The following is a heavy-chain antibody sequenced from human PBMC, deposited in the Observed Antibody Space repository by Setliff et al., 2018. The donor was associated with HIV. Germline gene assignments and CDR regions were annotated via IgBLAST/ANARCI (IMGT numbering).Heavy chain of an antibody. V-gene: IGHV3-72*01. CDR2: IRNKVNSYTT. CDR3: ARGPASGDYSYYFDY. D-gene: IGHD3-22*01. J-gene: IGHJ4*02. CDR1: GFIFSDHY. Sequence: PGGSLRLSCVVSGFIFSDHYMDWVRQAPGKGLEWVARIRNKVNSYTTEYVASVKGRFTISRDDSENSLYLQMNSLKTEDTAVYYCARGPASGDYSYYFDYWGQGTLVTVSS.